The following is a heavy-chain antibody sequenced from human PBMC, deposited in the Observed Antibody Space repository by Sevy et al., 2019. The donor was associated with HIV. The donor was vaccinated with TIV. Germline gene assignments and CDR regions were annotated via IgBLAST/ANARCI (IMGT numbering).Heavy chain of an antibody. J-gene: IGHJ4*01. V-gene: IGHV3-48*01. CDR1: GFTFSSYS. CDR3: ARPDLSGWYFDF. Sequence: GGSLRLSCVASGFTFSSYSMNWVRQAPGKGLEWVSYISSSSDSSRTLYYADSVKGRFSISRDNAKNSVHLQMTSLRVADTAVYYCARPDLSGWYFDFWGHGTLVTVSS. D-gene: IGHD6-19*01. CDR2: ISSSSDSSRTL.